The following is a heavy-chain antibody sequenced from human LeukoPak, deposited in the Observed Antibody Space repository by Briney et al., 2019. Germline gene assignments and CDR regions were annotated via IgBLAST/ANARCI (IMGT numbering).Heavy chain of an antibody. CDR3: VQGSSSWTGYYYGMDV. CDR1: GFTFSSYA. CDR2: ISGSGGST. V-gene: IGHV3-23*01. D-gene: IGHD6-13*01. J-gene: IGHJ6*02. Sequence: GGSLRLSCAASGFTFSSYAMSWVRQAPGKGLEWVSAISGSGGSTYYADSVEGRFTISRDNSKNTLYLQMNSLRAEDTAVYYCVQGSSSWTGYYYGMDVWGQGTTVTVSS.